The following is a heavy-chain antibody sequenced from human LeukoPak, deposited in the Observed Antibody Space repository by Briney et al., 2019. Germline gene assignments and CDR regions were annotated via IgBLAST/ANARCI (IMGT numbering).Heavy chain of an antibody. V-gene: IGHV3-73*01. D-gene: IGHD2-2*01. CDR3: ARQTNSCHDY. CDR1: GFTLSGSH. CDR2: VRRNYET. J-gene: IGHJ4*02. Sequence: WGSLRLSCAASGFTLSGSHMHWVRQAPGKGLEWVGHVRRNYETAYGASVKGRFTISRDDPENTAYLHMNNLKTEDTAIYFCARQTNSCHDYWGQGTLVTVSS.